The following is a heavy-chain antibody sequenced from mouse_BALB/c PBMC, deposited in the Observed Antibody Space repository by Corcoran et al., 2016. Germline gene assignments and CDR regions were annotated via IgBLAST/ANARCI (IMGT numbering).Heavy chain of an antibody. CDR2: INTYTGEP. V-gene: IGHV9-1*02. J-gene: IGHJ4*01. Sequence: QIQLVQSRPELKKPGETVKISCKASGYTFTNYGMNWVKQSPGKGLKWMGWINTYTGEPTYADDFKGRFAFSFETSASTAYLQINNLKNEDMATYFCARAPLAYYAMDYWGQGTSVTVSS. CDR3: ARAPLAYYAMDY. CDR1: GYTFTNYG.